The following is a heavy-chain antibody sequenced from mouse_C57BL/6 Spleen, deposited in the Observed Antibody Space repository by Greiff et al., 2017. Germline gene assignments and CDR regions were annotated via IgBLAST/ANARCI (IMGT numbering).Heavy chain of an antibody. CDR1: GYSIPSGYY. D-gene: IGHD2-12*01. J-gene: IGHJ2*01. CDR2: ISYDGSN. V-gene: IGHV3-6*01. CDR3: ARNDGGY. Sequence: EVKLMESGPGLVKPSQSLSLTCSVTGYSIPSGYYWNWIRQFPGNKLEWMGYISYDGSNNYNPSLKNRISITRDTSKNQFFLKLNSVTTEYTATYYCARNDGGYWGQGTTLTVSS.